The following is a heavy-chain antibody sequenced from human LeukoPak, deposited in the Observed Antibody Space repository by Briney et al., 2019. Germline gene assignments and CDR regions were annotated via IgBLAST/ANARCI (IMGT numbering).Heavy chain of an antibody. D-gene: IGHD7-27*01. Sequence: SLRRCCTASGFTFGDYGMSWFRQAPGKGLEWVGFIRSKAYGGTTEYAASVKGRFTISRDDSKSIAYLQMNSLKTEDTAVYYCTRPKLELGFSDYWGQGTLVTVSS. CDR2: IRSKAYGGTT. CDR1: GFTFGDYG. V-gene: IGHV3-49*03. CDR3: TRPKLELGFSDY. J-gene: IGHJ4*02.